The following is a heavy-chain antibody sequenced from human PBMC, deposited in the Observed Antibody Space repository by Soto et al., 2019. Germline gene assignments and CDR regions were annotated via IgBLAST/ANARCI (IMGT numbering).Heavy chain of an antibody. J-gene: IGHJ6*02. CDR1: VGSFSSGSYY. CDR3: ARDQRFLEWPCYYGMDV. D-gene: IGHD3-3*01. CDR2: IYYSGST. Sequence: SETLSRTGTVSVGSFSSGSYYWSWIRQPPGKGLEWIGYIYYSGSTNYNPSLKSRVTISVDTSKNQFSLKLSSVTAADTAVYYCARDQRFLEWPCYYGMDVWGQGTTVTVSS. V-gene: IGHV4-61*01.